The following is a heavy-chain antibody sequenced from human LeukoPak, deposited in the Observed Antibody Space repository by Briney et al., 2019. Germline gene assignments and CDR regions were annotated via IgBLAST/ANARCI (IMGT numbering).Heavy chain of an antibody. CDR2: VSYSGTT. CDR3: ARGRLEAMWELLPYEAFDI. J-gene: IGHJ3*02. V-gene: IGHV4-39*07. CDR1: GVSISSTSSH. Sequence: PSETLSLTCTVSGVSISSTSSHWGWIRQSPGKGLEWIESVSYSGTTYYNPSLKSRVTISADTSKNQFSLKLSSVTAADTAVYYCARGRLEAMWELLPYEAFDIWGQGTMVTVSS. D-gene: IGHD1-26*01.